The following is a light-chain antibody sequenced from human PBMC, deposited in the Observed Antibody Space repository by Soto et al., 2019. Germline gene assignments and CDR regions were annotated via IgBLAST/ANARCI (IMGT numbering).Light chain of an antibody. CDR2: DAS. CDR3: QQYVFYRGT. V-gene: IGKV1-5*01. CDR1: QSISGW. Sequence: DIQMTQSPSALSASVGDRVTITCRASQSISGWLAWFQQKPGKAPKLLIYDASSLESGVPSRFSGSGSGTEFTLTITSLQHDDLATYYCQQYVFYRGTFGQGTKV. J-gene: IGKJ1*01.